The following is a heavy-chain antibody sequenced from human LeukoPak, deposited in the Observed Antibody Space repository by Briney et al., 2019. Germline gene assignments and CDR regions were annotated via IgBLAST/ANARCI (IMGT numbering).Heavy chain of an antibody. CDR3: ATRSPLVDAIL. CDR1: GGSISNGNW. D-gene: IGHD5-12*01. V-gene: IGHV4/OR15-8*02. J-gene: IGHJ4*02. CDR2: IYHTGTT. Sequence: SETLSLTCFVSGGSISNGNWCTWVRQPPGKGLEWIGEIYHTGTTNYNASLESRVTLSIDESTNRLSLNLRSVTAADTAVYYCATRSPLVDAILWGQGTLVTVSS.